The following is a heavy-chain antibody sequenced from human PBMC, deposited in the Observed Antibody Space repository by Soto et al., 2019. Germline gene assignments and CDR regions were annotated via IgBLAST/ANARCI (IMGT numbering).Heavy chain of an antibody. D-gene: IGHD4-4*01. CDR1: GFTFSSYA. CDR3: ATYSNSNLFDY. Sequence: SLRLSCVGSGFTFSSYAMSWVRQAPGKGLEWVSSIGKNGGSTYYADSVKGRFTISRDNSKRILYLQMNSLRAEDTAIYYCATYSNSNLFDYWGQGTLVTVSS. CDR2: IGKNGGST. V-gene: IGHV3-23*01. J-gene: IGHJ4*02.